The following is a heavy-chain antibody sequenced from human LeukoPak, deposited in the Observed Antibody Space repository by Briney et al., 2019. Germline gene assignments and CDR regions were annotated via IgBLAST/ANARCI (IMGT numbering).Heavy chain of an antibody. CDR2: ISSSSSYI. D-gene: IGHD5-24*01. J-gene: IGHJ4*02. V-gene: IGHV3-21*01. CDR3: ARWSWMATVTSDY. Sequence: GGSLRLSCAASGFTFSTYSMNWIRQAPGKGLEWVSSISSSSSYIYYADSVKGRFTISRDNAKNSLYLQMNSLRAEDTAVYYCARWSWMATVTSDYWGQGTLVTVSS. CDR1: GFTFSTYS.